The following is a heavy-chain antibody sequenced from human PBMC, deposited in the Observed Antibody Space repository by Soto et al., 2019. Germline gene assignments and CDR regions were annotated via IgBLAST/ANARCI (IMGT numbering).Heavy chain of an antibody. J-gene: IGHJ4*02. D-gene: IGHD2-8*01. CDR3: ATEMATIKGFFDK. CDR1: GYTFTGYT. CDR2: INSSSSDS. Sequence: QAHLVQSGAEVKKPGASVKVSCKASGYTFTGYTFHWVRQAPGQGLEWMAWINSSSSDSSFAPKNQGRVTVTMDASSSTAYMELTRPRSDDTADYYCATEMATIKGFFDKWGQVTPVDVSS. V-gene: IGHV1-2*02.